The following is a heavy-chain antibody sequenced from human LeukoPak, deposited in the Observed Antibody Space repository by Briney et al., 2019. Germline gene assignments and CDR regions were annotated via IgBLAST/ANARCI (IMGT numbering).Heavy chain of an antibody. J-gene: IGHJ4*02. Sequence: GGSLRVSCAASGFTFSSYGMHWVRQAPGKGLEWVAVISYDGSNKYYADSVKGRFTISRDNSKNTLYLQMNSLRAEHTAVYYCAKAPPLDYWGQGTLVTVSS. V-gene: IGHV3-30*18. CDR3: AKAPPLDY. CDR2: ISYDGSNK. CDR1: GFTFSSYG.